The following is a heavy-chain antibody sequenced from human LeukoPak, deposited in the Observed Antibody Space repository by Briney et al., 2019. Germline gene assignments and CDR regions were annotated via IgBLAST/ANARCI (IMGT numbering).Heavy chain of an antibody. Sequence: PSETLSLTCTVSGGSVSSSHHYWGWIRQPPGKGLEWVGTISYSGSTYYNPSLKSRVTISVYMSKNQFSLKLTSVTAADTAVYYCARLDYGDRNWFDPWGQGTLVTVSS. CDR2: ISYSGST. D-gene: IGHD4-17*01. J-gene: IGHJ5*02. CDR1: GGSVSSSHHY. CDR3: ARLDYGDRNWFDP. V-gene: IGHV4-39*01.